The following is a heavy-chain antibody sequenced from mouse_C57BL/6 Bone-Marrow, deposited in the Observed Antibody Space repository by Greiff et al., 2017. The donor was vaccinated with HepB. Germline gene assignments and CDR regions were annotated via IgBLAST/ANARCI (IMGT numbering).Heavy chain of an antibody. CDR3: ARGYGNYWFAY. V-gene: IGHV3-6*01. J-gene: IGHJ3*01. CDR2: ISYDGSN. Sequence: ESGPGLVKPSQSLSLTCSVTGYSITSGYYWNWIRQFPGNQLEWMGYISYDGSNNYNPSLKNRISITRDTSKNQFFLKLNSVTTEDTATYYCARGYGNYWFAYWGQGTLVTVSA. CDR1: GYSITSGYY. D-gene: IGHD2-1*01.